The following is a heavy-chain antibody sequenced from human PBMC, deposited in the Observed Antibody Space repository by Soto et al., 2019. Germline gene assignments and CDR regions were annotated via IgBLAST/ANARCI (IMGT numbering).Heavy chain of an antibody. D-gene: IGHD6-19*01. V-gene: IGHV3-53*01. CDR3: AIGAQGVVAGYIFDY. CDR2: IYSGGST. CDR1: GFTVSSNY. Sequence: GGSLRLSCAASGFTVSSNYMSWVRQAPGKGLEWVSVIYSGGSTYYADSVKGRFTISRDNSKNTLYLQMNSLRAEDTAVYYCAIGAQGVVAGYIFDYWGQGTLVTVSS. J-gene: IGHJ4*02.